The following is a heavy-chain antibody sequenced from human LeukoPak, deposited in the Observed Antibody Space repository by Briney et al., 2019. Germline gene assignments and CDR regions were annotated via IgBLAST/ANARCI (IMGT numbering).Heavy chain of an antibody. CDR3: ASGLGYSGYAGDY. J-gene: IGHJ4*02. Sequence: SETLSLTCTVSGGSMSSYYWSWIRQPPGKGLEWIGYIYYSGSTNYNPSLKSRVTISVDTSKNQFSLKLSSVTAADTAVYYCASGLGYSGYAGDYWGQGSLVTVSS. D-gene: IGHD5-12*01. CDR2: IYYSGST. CDR1: GGSMSSYY. V-gene: IGHV4-59*01.